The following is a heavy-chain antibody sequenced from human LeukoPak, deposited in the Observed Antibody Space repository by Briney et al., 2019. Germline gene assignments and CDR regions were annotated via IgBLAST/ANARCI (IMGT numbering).Heavy chain of an antibody. D-gene: IGHD1-26*01. CDR2: IYYIRNT. CDR3: ARTQSQSGSYLYYFAC. V-gene: IGHV4-61*08. J-gene: IGHJ4*02. Sequence: SETLSLTCTVSGGSVGSGGFYWSWIRQPPGGGLEWIGDIYYIRNTNYNPSLKSRVTMSLDPSKNQFSLKLNSVTAADTAVYYCARTQSQSGSYLYYFACWGQGTLVTVSS. CDR1: GGSVGSGGFY.